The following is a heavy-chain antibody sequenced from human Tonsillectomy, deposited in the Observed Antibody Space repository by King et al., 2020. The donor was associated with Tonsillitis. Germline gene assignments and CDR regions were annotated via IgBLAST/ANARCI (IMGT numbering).Heavy chain of an antibody. CDR3: ARHSSRSWYSWFDP. J-gene: IGHJ5*02. V-gene: IGHV5-51*01. CDR1: GYSFTSYL. Sequence: QLVQSGAEVKKPGESLKISCKGSGYSFTSYLIGWVRQMPGKVLEWMGIIYPGDSDTRYSPSFQGQVTISADKSITTAYLQWSSLKASDTAIYYCARHSSRSWYSWFDPWGQGTLVTVSS. CDR2: IYPGDSDT. D-gene: IGHD6-13*01.